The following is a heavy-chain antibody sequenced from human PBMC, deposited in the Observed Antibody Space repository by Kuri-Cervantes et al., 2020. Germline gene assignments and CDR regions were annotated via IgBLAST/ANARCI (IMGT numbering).Heavy chain of an antibody. Sequence: SETLSLTCTVSGGSISSSSYYWSWIRQPPGKGLEWIVEINHSGSTNYNPSLKSRVTISVDTSKNQFSLKLSSVTAADTAVYYCARARGLRLFDYWGQGTLVTVSS. CDR3: ARARGLRLFDY. V-gene: IGHV4-39*07. D-gene: IGHD5-12*01. CDR2: INHSGST. J-gene: IGHJ4*02. CDR1: GGSISSSSYY.